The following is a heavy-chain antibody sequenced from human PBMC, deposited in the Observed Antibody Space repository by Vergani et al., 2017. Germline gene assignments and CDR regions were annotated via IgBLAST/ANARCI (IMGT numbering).Heavy chain of an antibody. J-gene: IGHJ4*02. CDR3: TNNRGSGSYY. V-gene: IGHV3-73*01. CDR2: IRSKANSYAT. D-gene: IGHD1-26*01. CDR1: GFTFSGSA. Sequence: EVQLVESGGGLVQPGGSLKLSCAASGFTFSGSAMHWVRQASGKGLEWVGLIRSKANSYATAYAASVKGRFTISRDDSKNTAYLQMNSLKTEDTAVYYCTNNRGSGSYYWGQGTLVTVSS.